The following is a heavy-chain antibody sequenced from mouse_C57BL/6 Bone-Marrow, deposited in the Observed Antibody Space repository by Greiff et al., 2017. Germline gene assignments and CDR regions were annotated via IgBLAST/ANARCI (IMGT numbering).Heavy chain of an antibody. J-gene: IGHJ3*01. Sequence: EVKLMESGGGLVQPKGSLKLSCAASGFSFNTYAMNWVRQAPGKGLEWVARIRSKSNNYATYYADSVKDRFTISRDDSESMLYLIMNNLKTEDTALYCGVRPRDSATWFAYWGQGTLVTVSA. CDR2: IRSKSNNYAT. V-gene: IGHV10-1*01. CDR3: VRPRDSATWFAY. CDR1: GFSFNTYA.